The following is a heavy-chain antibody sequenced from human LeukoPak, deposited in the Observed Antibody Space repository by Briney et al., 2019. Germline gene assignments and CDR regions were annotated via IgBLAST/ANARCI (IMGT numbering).Heavy chain of an antibody. CDR3: ARDLSGHSSLDY. V-gene: IGHV1-2*02. J-gene: IGHJ4*02. CDR1: GYTFTGYY. Sequence: ASVKASCKASGYTFTGYYMHWVRQAPGQGLEWMGWINPNSGGTNYAQKFQGRVTMTRDTSISTAYMELSRLRSDDTAVYYCARDLSGHSSLDYWGQGTLVTVSS. D-gene: IGHD5-18*01. CDR2: INPNSGGT.